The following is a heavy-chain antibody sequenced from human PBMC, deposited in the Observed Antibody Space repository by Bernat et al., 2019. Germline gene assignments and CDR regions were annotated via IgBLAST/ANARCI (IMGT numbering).Heavy chain of an antibody. CDR1: GFTLSNYG. J-gene: IGHJ4*02. V-gene: IGHV3-33*01. Sequence: QVQLVESGGGVVQPGRSRRLSCAASGFTLSNYGMHWVRQAPGKGLEWVAVIWYDGSNKYYADSVKGRFTISRDNSKNTLYLQMNSLRAEDTAVYYCARDGGISSSWPRYSDYWGQGTLVTVSS. D-gene: IGHD6-13*01. CDR2: IWYDGSNK. CDR3: ARDGGISSSWPRYSDY.